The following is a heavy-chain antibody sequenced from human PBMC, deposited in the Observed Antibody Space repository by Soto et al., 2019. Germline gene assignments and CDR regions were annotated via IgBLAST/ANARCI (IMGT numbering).Heavy chain of an antibody. CDR3: ARLVLWFGEFRAPGIDP. Sequence: SETLSLTCTVSGGSISSGDYYWSWIRQPPGKGLEWIGYIYYSGSTYYNPSLKSRVTISVDTSKNQFSLKLSSVTAADTAVYYCARLVLWFGEFRAPGIDPWGQGTLVTVSS. V-gene: IGHV4-30-4*01. CDR2: IYYSGST. D-gene: IGHD3-10*01. J-gene: IGHJ5*02. CDR1: GGSISSGDYY.